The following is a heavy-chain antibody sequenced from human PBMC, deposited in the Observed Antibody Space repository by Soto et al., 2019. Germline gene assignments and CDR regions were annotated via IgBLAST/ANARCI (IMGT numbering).Heavy chain of an antibody. CDR2: IIPISGTA. CDR3: ARSQGSSTSLEIYYYYYYGMDV. J-gene: IGHJ6*02. D-gene: IGHD2-2*01. V-gene: IGHV1-69*01. CDR1: GGTFSSYA. Sequence: QVQLVQSGAEVKKPGSSVKVSCKASGGTFSSYAISWVRQAPGQGLEWMGGIIPISGTANYAQKFQGRVTITADEFTSTADMELSSLRSEDTAAYYCARSQGSSTSLEIYYYYYYGMDVWGQGTTVTVSS.